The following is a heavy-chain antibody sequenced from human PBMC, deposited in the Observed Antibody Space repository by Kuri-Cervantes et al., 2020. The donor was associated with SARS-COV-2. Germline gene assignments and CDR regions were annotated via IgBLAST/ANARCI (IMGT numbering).Heavy chain of an antibody. CDR1: GFTFSSYS. D-gene: IGHD6-13*01. Sequence: GESLKISCAASGFTFSSYSMNWVRQAPGKGLEWVSSISSSSSYIYYADSVKGRFTISRDNAKNSLYLQMNSLRAEDTAVYHCARMTTKQQLVPQGFDYWGQGTLVTVSS. CDR2: ISSSSSYI. CDR3: ARMTTKQQLVPQGFDY. V-gene: IGHV3-21*01. J-gene: IGHJ4*02.